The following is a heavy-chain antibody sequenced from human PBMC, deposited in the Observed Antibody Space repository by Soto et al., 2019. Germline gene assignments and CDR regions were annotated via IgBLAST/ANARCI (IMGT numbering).Heavy chain of an antibody. CDR3: ARRRGNYSPLGYFDS. V-gene: IGHV5-51*01. Sequence: GSLKISCKGSGFSFTNYWIGWVRQMPGKGLEWMGIIFPGNSDPRYGPSFQGQATISVDKSVNTAYLQWTSLEASDTAMYFCARRRGNYSPLGYFDSWGQGTLVTDSS. J-gene: IGHJ4*02. CDR1: GFSFTNYW. D-gene: IGHD1-26*01. CDR2: IFPGNSDP.